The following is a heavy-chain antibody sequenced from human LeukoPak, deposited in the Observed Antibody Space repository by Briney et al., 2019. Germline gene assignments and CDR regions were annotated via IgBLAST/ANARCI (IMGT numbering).Heavy chain of an antibody. CDR2: INPNSGGT. V-gene: IGHV1-2*02. CDR3: ARGPMIVVVPFDY. J-gene: IGHJ4*02. Sequence: ASVKVSCKASGYTFTXYYMHWVRQAPGQGLEWMGWINPNSGGTNYAQKFQGRVTMTRDTSISTAYMELSRLRSDDTAVYYCARGPMIVVVPFDYWGQGTLVTVSS. D-gene: IGHD3-22*01. CDR1: GYTFTXYY.